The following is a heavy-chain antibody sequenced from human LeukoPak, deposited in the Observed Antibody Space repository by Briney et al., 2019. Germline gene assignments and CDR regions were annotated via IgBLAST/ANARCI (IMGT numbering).Heavy chain of an antibody. Sequence: GGSLRLSCAASGFTISSFWMHWVRQAPGKGLVWVARINSDSTSTSYVDSVKGRFTISRDNAKNTVYLQMSSLRADGTAIYYCARGAYSFDYWGQGILVTVSS. V-gene: IGHV3-74*01. CDR2: INSDSTST. J-gene: IGHJ4*02. D-gene: IGHD4-11*01. CDR3: ARGAYSFDY. CDR1: GFTISSFW.